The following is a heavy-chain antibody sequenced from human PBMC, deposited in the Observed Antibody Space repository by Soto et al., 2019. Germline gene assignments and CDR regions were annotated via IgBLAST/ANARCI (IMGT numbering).Heavy chain of an antibody. CDR1: GLTFRNDW. CDR3: AVYGYGVSAAAY. Sequence: GGSLRLSCAGSGLTFRNDWLSWVRQAPGKGLEWAANINQDVSERYYVDSVRGRFTISRDNVENSLYLQLNSLRPEDTAVYYCAVYGYGVSAAAYWGQGTLVTVSS. J-gene: IGHJ4*02. V-gene: IGHV3-7*03. CDR2: INQDVSER. D-gene: IGHD4-17*01.